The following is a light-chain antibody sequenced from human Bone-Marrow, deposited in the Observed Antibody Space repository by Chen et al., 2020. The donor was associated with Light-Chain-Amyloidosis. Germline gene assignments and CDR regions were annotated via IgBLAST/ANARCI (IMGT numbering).Light chain of an antibody. Sequence: SYELTQPPSVSVSPGQTASITCSGDKLGDKYACWYQQKPGKSPVLVFYQDSKRASGIPERFSGSNSGNTATLTISGTQAMDEADYYCQAWDSRVFGTGTKVTVL. J-gene: IGLJ1*01. CDR2: QDS. V-gene: IGLV3-1*01. CDR1: KLGDKY. CDR3: QAWDSRV.